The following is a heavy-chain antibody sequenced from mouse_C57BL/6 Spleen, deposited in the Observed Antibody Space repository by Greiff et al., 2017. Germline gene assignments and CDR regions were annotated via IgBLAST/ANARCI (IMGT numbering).Heavy chain of an antibody. D-gene: IGHD1-1*02. CDR3: ARGGNHYFDY. J-gene: IGHJ2*01. CDR2: ISSGSSTI. V-gene: IGHV5-17*01. Sequence: DVMLVESGGGLVKPGGSLKLSCAASGFTFSDYGMHWVRQAPEKGLEWVAYISSGSSTIYYADTVKGRFTISRNNAKNTLFLQMTSLRSEDTAMYYCARGGNHYFDYWGQGTTLTVSS. CDR1: GFTFSDYG.